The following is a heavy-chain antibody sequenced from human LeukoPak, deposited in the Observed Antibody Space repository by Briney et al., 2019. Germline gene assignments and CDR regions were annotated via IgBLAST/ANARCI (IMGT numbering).Heavy chain of an antibody. J-gene: IGHJ4*02. D-gene: IGHD1-26*01. CDR3: AREVSGASEIDY. V-gene: IGHV4-59*01. CDR1: GGSISTYY. Sequence: SETLSLTCTVSGGSISTYYWSWIRQPPGKGLEWIGYIYYSGNTNYNPSLKSRVTISVDTSKNQFSLTLGSVTAADTAVYYCAREVSGASEIDYWGQGTLVTVSS. CDR2: IYYSGNT.